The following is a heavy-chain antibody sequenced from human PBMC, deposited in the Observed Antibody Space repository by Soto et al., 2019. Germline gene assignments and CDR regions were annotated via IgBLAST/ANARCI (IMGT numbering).Heavy chain of an antibody. D-gene: IGHD6-19*01. CDR1: GFTFSSYA. J-gene: IGHJ6*02. V-gene: IGHV3-30-3*01. CDR3: ARDNRLAVAGKYYYAIDV. CDR2: ISYDGSNK. Sequence: PGGSLRLSCAASGFTFSSYAMHWVRQAPGKGLEWVAVISYDGSNKYYADSVKGRFTISRDNSKNTLYLQMNSLRAEDTAVYYCARDNRLAVAGKYYYAIDVWGQGTTVTVSS.